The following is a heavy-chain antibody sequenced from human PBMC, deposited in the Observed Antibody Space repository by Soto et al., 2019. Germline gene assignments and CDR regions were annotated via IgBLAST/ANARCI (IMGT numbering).Heavy chain of an antibody. CDR2: ISSSSSYI. J-gene: IGHJ3*02. V-gene: IGHV3-21*01. CDR3: ATLSSGWYIVFDI. D-gene: IGHD6-19*01. CDR1: GFTFSSYS. Sequence: GGSLRLSCAASGFTFSSYSMNWVRQAPGKGLEWVSSISSSSSYIYYADSVKGRFTISRDNAKNSLYLQMNSLRAEDTAVYYCATLSSGWYIVFDIWGQRIMVTVSS.